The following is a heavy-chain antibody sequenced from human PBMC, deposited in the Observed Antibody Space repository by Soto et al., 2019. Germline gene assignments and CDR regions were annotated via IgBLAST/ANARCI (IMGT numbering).Heavy chain of an antibody. CDR1: GGSISSGDYY. V-gene: IGHV4-30-4*01. CDR3: ARGPMVLYNWFDP. CDR2: IYYSGST. Sequence: QVQLQESGPGLVKPSQTLSLTCTVSGGSISSGDYYWSWIRQPPGKGLEWIGYIYYSGSTYYNPSLKSRVTMSVDTSKTQFSLKLSSVTAADTAVYYCARGPMVLYNWFDPWGQGTLVTVSS. D-gene: IGHD2-8*01. J-gene: IGHJ5*02.